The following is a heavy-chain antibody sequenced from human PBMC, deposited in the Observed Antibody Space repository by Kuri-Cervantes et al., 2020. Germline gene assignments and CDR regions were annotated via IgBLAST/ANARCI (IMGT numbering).Heavy chain of an antibody. CDR3: ANGDWVTGDAFDI. J-gene: IGHJ3*02. CDR1: GFTFSSYA. D-gene: IGHD2-21*01. CDR2: ISGSGGST. V-gene: IGHV3-23*01. Sequence: GESLKISCAASGFTFSSYAMSWVRQAPGKGLEWVSAISGSGGSTYYADSVKGRFTISRDNSKNTLYLQMNSLRAEDTAVYYCANGDWVTGDAFDIWGQGTMVTVSS.